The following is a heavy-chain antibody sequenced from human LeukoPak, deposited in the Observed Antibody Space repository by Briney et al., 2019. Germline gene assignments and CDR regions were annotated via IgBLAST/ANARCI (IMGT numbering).Heavy chain of an antibody. Sequence: SETLSLTCTVSGGSISSYYWSWIRQPPGKGLEWIGYIYYSGSTNYNPSLKSRVTISVDTSKNQFSLKLSSVTAADTAVYYCARLDCSNTRCYSFWASDAFDIWGQGTMVTVSS. CDR2: IYYSGST. J-gene: IGHJ3*02. CDR1: GGSISSYY. CDR3: ARLDCSNTRCYSFWASDAFDI. V-gene: IGHV4-59*01. D-gene: IGHD2-2*02.